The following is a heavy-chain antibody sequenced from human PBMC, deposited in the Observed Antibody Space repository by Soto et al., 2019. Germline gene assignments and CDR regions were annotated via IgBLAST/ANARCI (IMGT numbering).Heavy chain of an antibody. J-gene: IGHJ5*02. D-gene: IGHD5-12*01. CDR1: GGSISSSSYY. Sequence: SETLSLTCTVSGGSISSSSYYWGWIRQPPGKGLEWIGSIYYSGSTYYNPSLKSRVTISVDTSKNQFSLKLSSVTAADTAVYYCARGRVTTILWDWFDPWGQGTLVTVSS. CDR3: ARGRVTTILWDWFDP. V-gene: IGHV4-39*07. CDR2: IYYSGST.